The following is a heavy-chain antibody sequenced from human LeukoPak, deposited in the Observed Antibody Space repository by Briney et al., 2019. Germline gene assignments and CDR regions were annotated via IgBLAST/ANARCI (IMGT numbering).Heavy chain of an antibody. V-gene: IGHV3-74*01. J-gene: IGHJ3*02. CDR3: STGSGHAFDI. D-gene: IGHD3-10*01. CDR1: GFTFSSYW. Sequence: GGSLRLSCAASGFTFSSYWMHWVRQATAKGLVWVSRINSDGSSTSYADSVKGRFTISRDNAKNTLYVQMNSLRAEDTAVYYCSTGSGHAFDIWGRGTMVTVSS. CDR2: INSDGSST.